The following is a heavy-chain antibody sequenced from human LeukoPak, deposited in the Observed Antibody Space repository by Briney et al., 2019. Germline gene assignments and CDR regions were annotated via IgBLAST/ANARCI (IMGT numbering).Heavy chain of an antibody. V-gene: IGHV5-51*01. J-gene: IGHJ3*02. CDR2: IYPGDSDT. CDR3: ARLRHGDYRDAFDI. D-gene: IGHD4-17*01. Sequence: GIIYPGDSDTRYSPSFQGQVTISADKSISTAYLQWSSLKASDTAMYYCARLRHGDYRDAFDIWGQGTMVTVSS.